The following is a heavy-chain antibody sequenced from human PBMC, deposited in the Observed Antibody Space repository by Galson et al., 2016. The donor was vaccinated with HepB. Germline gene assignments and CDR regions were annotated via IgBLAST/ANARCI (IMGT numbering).Heavy chain of an antibody. CDR3: ARVGSSGWSYSYLDY. D-gene: IGHD6-13*01. CDR1: GYTFTGHY. V-gene: IGHV1-2*02. CDR2: SNPNGGGP. J-gene: IGHJ4*02. Sequence: SVKVSCKASGYTFTGHYIHWVRQAPGQGLEWMGWSNPNGGGPNSAQKLHGRLTMTRDTSANTAHMELTSLKSDDTAIYYCARVGSSGWSYSYLDYWGQGTLVTVSS.